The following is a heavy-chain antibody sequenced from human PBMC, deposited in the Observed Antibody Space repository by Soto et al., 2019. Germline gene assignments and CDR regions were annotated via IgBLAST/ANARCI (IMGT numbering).Heavy chain of an antibody. V-gene: IGHV1-8*01. D-gene: IGHD5-18*01. CDR3: ARGLNGYLHYFDY. Sequence: XSVKVSFKASGYTFTSYDINLVRHSTGQGLEWMGWMNPNSGNTGYAQKFQGRVTMTRNTSISTAYMELSSLRSEDTAVYYCARGLNGYLHYFDYWGQGTPVTVSS. CDR2: MNPNSGNT. J-gene: IGHJ4*02. CDR1: GYTFTSYD.